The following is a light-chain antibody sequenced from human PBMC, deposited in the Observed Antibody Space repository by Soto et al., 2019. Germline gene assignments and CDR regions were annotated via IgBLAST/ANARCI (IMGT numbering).Light chain of an antibody. CDR2: DAS. CDR3: QQYNSYLWT. Sequence: DIQMTPSPSTLSASVGDRVTITCRASQIISSWLALYQQKPGKAPKLLIYDASSLESGVPSRFSGSGSGTEFNLTISSRQPDEFATYDFQQYNSYLWTFGQGTKVEIK. CDR1: QIISSW. V-gene: IGKV1-5*01. J-gene: IGKJ1*01.